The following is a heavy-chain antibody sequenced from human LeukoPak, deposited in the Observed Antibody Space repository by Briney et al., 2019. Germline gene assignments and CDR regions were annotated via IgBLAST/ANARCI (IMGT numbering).Heavy chain of an antibody. Sequence: GGSLRLSCAASGFTFSSHGMHWVRQAPGKGLEWVGRIKSKTDGGTTDYAAPVKGRITISRDDSTNTLHLQMNSLKTEDTAVYYCTTSLAGAVTAVYPFDNWGQGTLVTVSS. CDR3: TTSLAGAVTAVYPFDN. D-gene: IGHD2-21*02. CDR2: IKSKTDGGTT. CDR1: GFTFSSHG. V-gene: IGHV3-15*01. J-gene: IGHJ4*02.